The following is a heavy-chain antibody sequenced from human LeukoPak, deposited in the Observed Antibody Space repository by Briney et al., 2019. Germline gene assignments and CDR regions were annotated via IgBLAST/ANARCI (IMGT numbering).Heavy chain of an antibody. J-gene: IGHJ3*02. V-gene: IGHV1-18*01. CDR2: ISGYNGNT. CDR3: ASLKNYYDSSGYLVTDAFDI. CDR1: GYTFTTYN. Sequence: ASVKVSCKASGYTFTTYNINWVRQAPGQGLEWMGWISGYNGNTNYAQKLQGRVTMTTDTSTSAAYMELRSLKSDDTAVYYCASLKNYYDSSGYLVTDAFDIWGQGTMVTVSS. D-gene: IGHD3-22*01.